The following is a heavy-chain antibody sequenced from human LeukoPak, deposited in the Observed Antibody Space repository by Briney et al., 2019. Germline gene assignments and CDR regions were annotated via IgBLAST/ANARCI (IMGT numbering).Heavy chain of an antibody. J-gene: IGHJ4*02. CDR3: TTGRSHSSGWQQDDF. CDR2: IKSKTDGGTT. V-gene: IGHV3-15*01. D-gene: IGHD6-19*01. CDR1: GFTFSSYA. Sequence: PGGSLRLSCAASGFTFSSYAMSWARQAPGKGLEWVGRIKSKTDGGTTDYAAPVKGRFTISRDDSKNTLYLQMNSLKTEDTAVYYCTTGRSHSSGWQQDDFWGQGTLVTVSS.